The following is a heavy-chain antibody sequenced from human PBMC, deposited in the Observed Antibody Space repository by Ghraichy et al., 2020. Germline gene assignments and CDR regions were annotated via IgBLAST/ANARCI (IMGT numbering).Heavy chain of an antibody. CDR1: GGSISSSSYY. D-gene: IGHD6-19*01. CDR2: IYYSGST. J-gene: IGHJ4*02. Sequence: ETLSLTCTVSGGSISSSSYYWGWIRQPPGKGLEWIGSIYYSGSTYYNPSLKSRVTISVDTSKNQFSLKLSSVTAADTAVYYCARTPPVYSSAPVDYWGQGTLVTVSS. CDR3: ARTPPVYSSAPVDY. V-gene: IGHV4-39*01.